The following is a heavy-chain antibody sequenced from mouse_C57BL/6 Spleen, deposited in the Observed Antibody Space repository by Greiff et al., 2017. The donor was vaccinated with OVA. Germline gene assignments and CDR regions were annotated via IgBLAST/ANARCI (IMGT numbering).Heavy chain of an antibody. D-gene: IGHD2-3*01. CDR2: ISSGGDYI. V-gene: IGHV5-9-1*02. J-gene: IGHJ2*01. CDR1: GFTFSSYA. CDR3: TRDNDGYYFDY. Sequence: EVQGVESGAGLVKPGGSLKLSCAASGFTFSSYAMSWVRQTPEKRLEWVAYISSGGDYIYYADTVKGRFTISRDNARNTLYLQMSSLKSEDTAMYYCTRDNDGYYFDYWGQGTTLTVSS.